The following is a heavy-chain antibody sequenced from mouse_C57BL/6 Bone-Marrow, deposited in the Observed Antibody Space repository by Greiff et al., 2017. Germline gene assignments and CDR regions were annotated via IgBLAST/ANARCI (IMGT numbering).Heavy chain of an antibody. V-gene: IGHV1-50*01. J-gene: IGHJ1*03. CDR3: ASLYYGSSHWYFDV. CDR2: IDPSDIYT. Sequence: QVQLQQPGAELVKPGASVKLSCKASGYTFTSYWMQWVKQRPGQGLEWIGEIDPSDIYTNYNQKFKGKATLTVDTSSSTAYMQLSSLTSEDSAVYYCASLYYGSSHWYFDVWGTGTTVTVSS. D-gene: IGHD1-1*01. CDR1: GYTFTSYW.